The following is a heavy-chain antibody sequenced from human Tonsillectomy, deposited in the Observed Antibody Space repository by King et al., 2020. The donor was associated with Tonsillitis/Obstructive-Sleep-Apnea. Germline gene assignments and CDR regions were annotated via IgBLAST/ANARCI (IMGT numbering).Heavy chain of an antibody. J-gene: IGHJ4*02. CDR3: ARGWSGNSASFDY. V-gene: IGHV3-33*01. CDR2: IWYDGRKK. Sequence: VQLVESGGGVVQPGRSLRLSCAAAGFTFSTYGMHWVRQAPGKGLEWVAVIWYDGRKKYYADSVKGRFTISRDNSKNTLYVEVNSLRAEDTAVYYCARGWSGNSASFDYWGQGTLVTVSS. D-gene: IGHD3-3*01. CDR1: GFTFSTYG.